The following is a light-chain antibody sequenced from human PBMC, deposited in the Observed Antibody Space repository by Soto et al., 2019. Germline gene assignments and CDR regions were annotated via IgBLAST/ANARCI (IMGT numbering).Light chain of an antibody. CDR1: QSISSW. J-gene: IGKJ2*01. Sequence: DIQMTQSPSTLSASVGERVTITCRASQSISSWLAWYQQKPGKAPKLLIYDASSLESGVPSRFSGSGSGTEFILTISSLQPDDFATYYCQQYNSYSLYTFGQGTKLEIK. CDR2: DAS. V-gene: IGKV1-5*01. CDR3: QQYNSYSLYT.